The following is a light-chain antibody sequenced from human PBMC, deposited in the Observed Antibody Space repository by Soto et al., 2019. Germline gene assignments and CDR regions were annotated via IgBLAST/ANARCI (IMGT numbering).Light chain of an antibody. CDR3: SFYTGSSTDA. Sequence: QAVLTQPASVSGSPGQSITISCTGTSSDVGGYDYVSWYQHHPGKAPKLTIYEVSSGPSGVSNRFSGSKSGNTASLTISGLQAEDEAEYYCSFYTGSSTDAIGAGTKVTVL. CDR2: EVS. CDR1: SSDVGGYDY. V-gene: IGLV2-14*01. J-gene: IGLJ1*01.